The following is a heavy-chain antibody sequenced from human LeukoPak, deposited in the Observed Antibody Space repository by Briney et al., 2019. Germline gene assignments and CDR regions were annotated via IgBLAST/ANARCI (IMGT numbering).Heavy chain of an antibody. J-gene: IGHJ4*02. V-gene: IGHV1-2*02. CDR2: IDPNSGGT. D-gene: IGHD6-13*01. Sequence: ASVKVSCKASGYTFTGYYIHWVRQAPGQGLEWMGWIDPNSGGTDYAQKFQGRVTVTRDTSISTAYMELSRLRSGDTAVYYCARDKSSSWYGGVDHWGQGTLVTVSS. CDR1: GYTFTGYY. CDR3: ARDKSSSWYGGVDH.